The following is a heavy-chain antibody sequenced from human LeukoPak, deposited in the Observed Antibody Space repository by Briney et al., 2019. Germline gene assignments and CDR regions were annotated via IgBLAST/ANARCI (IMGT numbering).Heavy chain of an antibody. CDR3: ARVGCSGGTCYDY. J-gene: IGHJ4*02. CDR1: GFTFSSYS. CDR2: ISSGRNYI. Sequence: PGGPLRLSCAASGFTFSSYSMYWVRQAPGKGLEWVSFISSGRNYIYYTDSVKGRFTISRDNAKNSLYLQMNSLRVEDTAIYYCARVGCSGGTCYDYWGQGTLVTVSS. D-gene: IGHD2-15*01. V-gene: IGHV3-21*01.